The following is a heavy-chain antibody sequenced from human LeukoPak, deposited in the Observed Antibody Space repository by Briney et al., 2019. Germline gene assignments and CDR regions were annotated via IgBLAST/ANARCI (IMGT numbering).Heavy chain of an antibody. J-gene: IGHJ5*02. Sequence: AGGSLRLSCVASGFTLSSYWMHWVRQAPGKGLVWVSVISKDGSTSIYVDSVSGRLTISRDNAKNTLYLQMNSLRVEDTSVYYCARDYYMGIVDQWGQGTRVTVSS. CDR1: GFTLSSYW. CDR3: ARDYYMGIVDQ. V-gene: IGHV3-74*01. D-gene: IGHD3-22*01. CDR2: ISKDGSTS.